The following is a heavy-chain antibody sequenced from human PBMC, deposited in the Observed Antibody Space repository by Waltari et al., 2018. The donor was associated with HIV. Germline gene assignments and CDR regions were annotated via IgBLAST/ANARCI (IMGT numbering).Heavy chain of an antibody. CDR1: FSSYG. Sequence: FSSYGMHWVRQAPGKGLEWVAVISYDGSNKYYADAVKGRFTISRDNSKNTLDLQMNSLRAEDTAVYYCAKDKGGVTYIFDYWGQGTLVTVSS. J-gene: IGHJ4*02. D-gene: IGHD1-1*01. CDR2: ISYDGSNK. V-gene: IGHV3-30*18. CDR3: AKDKGGVTYIFDY.